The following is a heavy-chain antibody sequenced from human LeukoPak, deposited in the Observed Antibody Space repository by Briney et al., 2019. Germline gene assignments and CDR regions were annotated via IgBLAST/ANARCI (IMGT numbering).Heavy chain of an antibody. D-gene: IGHD3-10*02. CDR3: AIGVFGELLTGLDI. CDR1: GYTFTSYD. J-gene: IGHJ3*02. Sequence: GASVKVSCKASGYTFTSYDINWVRQATGQGLEWMGWINPNSGGTNYAQKFQGRVTMTRDTSISTAYMELSRLRSDDTAVYYCAIGVFGELLTGLDIWGQGTMVTVSS. CDR2: INPNSGGT. V-gene: IGHV1-2*02.